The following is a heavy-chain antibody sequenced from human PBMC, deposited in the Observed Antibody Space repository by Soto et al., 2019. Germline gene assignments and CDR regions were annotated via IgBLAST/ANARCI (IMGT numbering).Heavy chain of an antibody. J-gene: IGHJ6*02. V-gene: IGHV4-34*01. CDR2: INHSGST. CDR1: GGSFSGYY. CDR3: AGEVAAAGTNYGMDV. D-gene: IGHD6-25*01. Sequence: PSETLSLTCAVYGGSFSGYYWSWIRQPPGKGLEWIGEINHSGSTNYNPSLKSRVTISVDTSKNQFSLKLSSVTAADTAVYYCAGEVAAAGTNYGMDVWGQGTTVTVSS.